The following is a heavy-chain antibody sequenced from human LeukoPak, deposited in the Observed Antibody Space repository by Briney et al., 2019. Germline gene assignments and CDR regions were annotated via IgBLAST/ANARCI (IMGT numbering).Heavy chain of an antibody. D-gene: IGHD3-3*01. CDR3: ASARIAYDFWSGYANAFDI. J-gene: IGHJ3*02. Sequence: SVKVSCKASGGTFSSYAISWVRPAPGQGLEWMGGIIPIFGTANYAQKFQGRVTITTDESTSTAYMELSSLRSEDTAVYYCASARIAYDFWSGYANAFDIWGQGTMVTVSS. CDR2: IIPIFGTA. V-gene: IGHV1-69*05. CDR1: GGTFSSYA.